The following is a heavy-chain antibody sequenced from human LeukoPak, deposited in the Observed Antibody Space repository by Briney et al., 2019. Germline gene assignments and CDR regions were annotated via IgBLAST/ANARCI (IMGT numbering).Heavy chain of an antibody. CDR3: ASAITYYYDSSGYYLLDY. CDR2: IIPIFGTA. D-gene: IGHD3-22*01. CDR1: GGTFISYA. Sequence: GSSVKVSCKASGGTFISYAISWVRQAPGQGLEWMGGIIPIFGTANYAQKFQGRVTITTDESTSTAYMELSSLRSEDTAVYYCASAITYYYDSSGYYLLDYWGQGTLVTVSS. J-gene: IGHJ4*02. V-gene: IGHV1-69*05.